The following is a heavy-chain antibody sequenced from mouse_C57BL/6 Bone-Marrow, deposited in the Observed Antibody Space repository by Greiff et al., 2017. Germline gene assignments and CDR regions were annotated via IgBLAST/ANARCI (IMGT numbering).Heavy chain of an antibody. J-gene: IGHJ4*01. CDR2: IWWDDDK. D-gene: IGHD2-3*01. CDR3: AGDGYYTMDY. Sequence: QVTLKECGPGILQPSQTLSLTCSFSGFSLSTFGMGVVWIRPPSGQGLEWLVHIWWDDDKYYNPALKSRLTISKDTSKKQVFLKIGNVDTADTATYYCAGDGYYTMDYWGQGTSVTVSS. CDR1: GFSLSTFGMG. V-gene: IGHV8-8*01.